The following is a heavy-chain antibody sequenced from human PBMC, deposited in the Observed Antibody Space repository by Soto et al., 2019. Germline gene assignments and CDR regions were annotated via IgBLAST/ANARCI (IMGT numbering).Heavy chain of an antibody. CDR2: IKQDGGEK. Sequence: EVQLVESGGGLVQPGGSLRLSCAASTFTFSNYWMSWVRQAPGKGLEWVANIKQDGGEKYYVDSVKGRFTISRDNAKYSLFLQMNSLRAEDTAVYYCASTAYGDLPNWGQGTLVTVSS. CDR3: ASTAYGDLPN. CDR1: TFTFSNYW. V-gene: IGHV3-7*02. D-gene: IGHD4-17*01. J-gene: IGHJ4*02.